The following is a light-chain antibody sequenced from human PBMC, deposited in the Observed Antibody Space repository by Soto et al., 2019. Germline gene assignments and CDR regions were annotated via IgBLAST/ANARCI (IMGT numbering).Light chain of an antibody. J-gene: IGLJ1*01. CDR3: ASFRSGTILV. V-gene: IGLV2-14*01. Sequence: SALTQPASVSGSPGQSVTISCTGPRSDIGGSNFISWYQHSPGKAPRLLIYEVNNRPSGVSKRFSGSKAGNTASLTISGLLDDDEADYFCASFRSGTILVFGSGTKVTVL. CDR2: EVN. CDR1: RSDIGGSNF.